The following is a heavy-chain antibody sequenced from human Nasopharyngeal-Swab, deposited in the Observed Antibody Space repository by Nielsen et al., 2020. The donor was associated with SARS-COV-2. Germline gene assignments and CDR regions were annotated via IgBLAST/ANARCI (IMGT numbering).Heavy chain of an antibody. V-gene: IGHV4-39*02. CDR1: GAFIYTFDYY. CDR2: ISFNEVT. Sequence: SETLSLTCTVSGAFIYTFDYYWGWIRQPPGKGLEWIGSISFNEVTHYNPSLKSRVTISVDTSTNHFSLNLTSVTAADTAMYYCAKHHGSGTYSFHPWGQGTLVSVSS. CDR3: AKHHGSGTYSFHP. J-gene: IGHJ5*02. D-gene: IGHD3-10*01.